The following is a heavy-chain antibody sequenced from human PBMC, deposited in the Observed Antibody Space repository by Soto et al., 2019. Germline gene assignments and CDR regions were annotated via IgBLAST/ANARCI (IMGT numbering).Heavy chain of an antibody. J-gene: IGHJ4*02. CDR1: GYSLSDLS. D-gene: IGHD2-2*01. CDR2: LDAEDGET. Sequence: ASVKVSCKVSGYSLSDLSIHWMRQAPGKGLEWMGGLDAEDGETIYAQKLQGRGTMTEDTSTDTAYMELSSLTSEDTAMYYCATLPRTIERTPAAICSFDSWGQGTLVTVSS. V-gene: IGHV1-24*01. CDR3: ATLPRTIERTPAAICSFDS.